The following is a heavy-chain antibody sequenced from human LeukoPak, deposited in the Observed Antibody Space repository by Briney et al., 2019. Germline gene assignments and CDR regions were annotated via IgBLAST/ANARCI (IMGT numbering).Heavy chain of an antibody. CDR3: ARSDYGDRYFDY. CDR2: ISGSGGST. J-gene: IGHJ4*02. V-gene: IGHV3-23*01. Sequence: GGSLRLSCAASGFTFSSYAMSWVRQAPGKGLEWVSAISGSGGSTYYADSVKGRFTISRDNAKNSLYLQMNSLRAEDTALYYCARSDYGDRYFDYWGQGTLVTVSS. D-gene: IGHD4-17*01. CDR1: GFTFSSYA.